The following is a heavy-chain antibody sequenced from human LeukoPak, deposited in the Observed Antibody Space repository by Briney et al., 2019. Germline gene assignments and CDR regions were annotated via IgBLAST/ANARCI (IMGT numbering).Heavy chain of an antibody. Sequence: GGSLRLSCAASGFTFSSYAMNWVRQAPGKGLEWVSYISSSGSTIYYADSVKGRFTISRDNAKNSLYLQMNSLRAEDTAVYYCARDGPTTVTYYYYYYYMDVWGKGTTVTVSS. V-gene: IGHV3-48*03. CDR2: ISSSGSTI. CDR1: GFTFSSYA. CDR3: ARDGPTTVTYYYYYYYMDV. D-gene: IGHD4-17*01. J-gene: IGHJ6*03.